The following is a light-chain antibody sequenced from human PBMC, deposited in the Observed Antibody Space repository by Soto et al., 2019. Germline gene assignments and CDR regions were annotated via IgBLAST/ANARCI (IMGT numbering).Light chain of an antibody. J-gene: IGLJ1*01. Sequence: QSVLTQPPSASGTPGQRVTISCSGSRSSIGSNTVNWYQHLPGSAPKLLIYGNNHRPSGVPDRFSASTAGASASLAISGLQSEDEGDYYCAAWDASLGGFYVFGSGTKVTVL. CDR2: GNN. CDR3: AAWDASLGGFYV. V-gene: IGLV1-44*01. CDR1: RSSIGSNT.